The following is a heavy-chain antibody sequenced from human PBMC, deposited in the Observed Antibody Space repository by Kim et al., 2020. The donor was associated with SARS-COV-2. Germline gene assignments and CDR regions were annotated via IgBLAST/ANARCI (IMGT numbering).Heavy chain of an antibody. D-gene: IGHD6-13*01. J-gene: IGHJ4*02. Sequence: NPSLKSLVPISVDTSKNQFSLKLSSVTAADTAVYYCAVTSLSIAAAGLDYWGQGTLVTVSS. CDR3: AVTSLSIAAAGLDY. V-gene: IGHV4-30-4*07.